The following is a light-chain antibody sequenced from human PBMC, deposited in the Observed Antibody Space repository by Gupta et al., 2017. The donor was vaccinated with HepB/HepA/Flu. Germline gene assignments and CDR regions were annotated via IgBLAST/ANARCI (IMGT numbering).Light chain of an antibody. CDR2: GNS. V-gene: IGLV1-40*01. CDR1: SSNIGAGYD. J-gene: IGLJ3*02. Sequence: QSVLTQPPSVYGAPGQRVPISCTGSSSNIGAGYDVHWYQQLPGTAPKLLIYGNSNRPSGVPDRFSGSKSGTSASLAITGLQAEDEADYYCQSYDSSRSGSVFGGGTKLTVL. CDR3: QSYDSSRSGSV.